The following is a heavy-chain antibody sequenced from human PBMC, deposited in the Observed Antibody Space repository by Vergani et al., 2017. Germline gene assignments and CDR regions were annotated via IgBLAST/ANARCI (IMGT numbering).Heavy chain of an antibody. CDR2: IKSQTDGGTT. J-gene: IGHJ4*02. Sequence: EVQLVESGGGLVKPGGSLRLSCAASGFTFSYAWMSWVRQAPGKGLEWVGHIKSQTDGGTTDYAAPVKGRFTISRDDSKNTLYLQMNSLKTEDTAVYYCAKGGRSNDYGDYPDYWGQGTLVTVSS. V-gene: IGHV3-15*01. CDR1: GFTFSYAW. D-gene: IGHD4-17*01. CDR3: AKGGRSNDYGDYPDY.